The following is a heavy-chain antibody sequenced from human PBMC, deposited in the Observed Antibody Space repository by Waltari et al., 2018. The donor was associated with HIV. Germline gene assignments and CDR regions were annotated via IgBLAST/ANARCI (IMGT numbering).Heavy chain of an antibody. CDR3: ARAFMIRGTGAFDI. CDR1: GVTVSSFE. CDR2: ISSSGSTI. D-gene: IGHD3-10*01. J-gene: IGHJ3*02. V-gene: IGHV3-48*03. Sequence: EVQVVESRGGLVKPGAYLTLSCADSGVTVSSFEMNCVRQAPGKGLDWVSYISSSGSTIYFADSVKGRFTMSRDNAKNSLYLRMNSLRAEDTAVYYCARAFMIRGTGAFDIWGQGTMVTVSS.